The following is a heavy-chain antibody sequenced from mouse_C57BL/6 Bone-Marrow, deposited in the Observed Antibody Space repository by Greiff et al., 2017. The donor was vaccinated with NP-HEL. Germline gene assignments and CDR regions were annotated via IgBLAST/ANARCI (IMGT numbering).Heavy chain of an antibody. D-gene: IGHD2-4*01. J-gene: IGHJ4*01. CDR1: GYTFTSYW. Sequence: QVQLKESGAELAKPGASVKLSCKASGYTFTSYWMHWVKQRPGQGLEWIGYINPSSGYTKYNQKFKDKATLTADKSSSTAYMQLSSLTYEDSAVYYCARRDYEGHYAMDYWGQGTSVTVSS. V-gene: IGHV1-7*01. CDR2: INPSSGYT. CDR3: ARRDYEGHYAMDY.